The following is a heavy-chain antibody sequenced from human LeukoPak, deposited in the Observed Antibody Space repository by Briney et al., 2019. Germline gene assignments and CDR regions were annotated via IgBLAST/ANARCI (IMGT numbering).Heavy chain of an antibody. CDR2: IWYDGSKT. Sequence: GRSLRLSCAASGFTFSSYGMHWVRQAPGKGQEWVAFIWYDGSKTYYADSVKGRFTISRDNSKNSLFLQINSLRVEDTAVYYCARGPNTGYCSTTSCYWAGYWGQGTLVTVSS. CDR1: GFTFSSYG. CDR3: ARGPNTGYCSTTSCYWAGY. D-gene: IGHD2-2*01. V-gene: IGHV3-33*01. J-gene: IGHJ4*02.